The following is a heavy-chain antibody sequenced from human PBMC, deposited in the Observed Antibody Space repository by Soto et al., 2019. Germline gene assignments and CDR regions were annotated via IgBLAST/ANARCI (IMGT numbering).Heavy chain of an antibody. D-gene: IGHD6-13*01. CDR3: ARVAAAGKEEQYYGMAV. CDR1: GGTFSTYA. J-gene: IGHJ6*02. CDR2: IIPIFGTA. V-gene: IGHV1-69*13. Sequence: SVKGSWKASGGTFSTYAISWVRQAPGQGLEWVGGIIPIFGTASYAQKFQGRVTITADESTSTAYMELSSLRSEDTAVYYCARVAAAGKEEQYYGMAVWGQRTTVVVSS.